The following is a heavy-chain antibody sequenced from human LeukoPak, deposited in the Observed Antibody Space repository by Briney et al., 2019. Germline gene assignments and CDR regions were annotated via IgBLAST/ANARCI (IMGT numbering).Heavy chain of an antibody. CDR1: GFTVSSDY. CDR3: ARNWFDP. J-gene: IGHJ5*02. Sequence: GGSLRLSCAASGFTVSSDYMSWVRQAPGKGLEWVSVIYSGGSTYYADSVKGRFTISRDKSKNTVYLQMNSLRFEDTAMYYCARNWFDPWGQGTLVTVSS. V-gene: IGHV3-53*05. CDR2: IYSGGST.